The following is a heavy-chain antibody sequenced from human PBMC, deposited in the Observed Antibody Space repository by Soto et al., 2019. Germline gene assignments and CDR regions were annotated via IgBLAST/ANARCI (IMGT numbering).Heavy chain of an antibody. CDR3: ARVIGVASMDH. CDR2: ISAYNGNT. CDR1: GYTFTSYG. V-gene: IGHV1-18*04. D-gene: IGHD5-12*01. Sequence: ASVKVSCKASGYTFTSYGISWVRQAPGQGLEWMGWISAYNGNTNYAQKLQGRVTMTTDTSTSTDYMELTSLKSDDTAVYYCARVIGVASMDHWGEGTQVTVSS. J-gene: IGHJ4*02.